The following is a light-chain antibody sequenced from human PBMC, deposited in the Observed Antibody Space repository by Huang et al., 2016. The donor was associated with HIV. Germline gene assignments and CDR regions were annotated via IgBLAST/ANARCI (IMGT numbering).Light chain of an antibody. CDR2: DAS. CDR1: QASTNF. V-gene: IGKV1-33*01. J-gene: IGKJ2*01. CDR3: QQYDKLPPT. Sequence: DIQLTQSPSSLSASVGDRVTITCQASQASTNFLNWFQQKPGKAPKLLIYDASNWETGVPPRFSGGGSGTDFTFTISSRQPEDIATYDCQQYDKLPPTFGQGTKLEIK.